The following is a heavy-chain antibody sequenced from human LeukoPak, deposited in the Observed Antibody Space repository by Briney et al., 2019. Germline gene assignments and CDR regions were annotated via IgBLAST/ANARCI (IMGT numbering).Heavy chain of an antibody. CDR2: ISGSGGST. Sequence: SGGSLRLSCAASGFTFSSYAMSWVRQAPGKGLEWVSAISGSGGSTYYADSVKGRFTISRDNSKNTLYLQMNSLRAEDTAVYYCAKGVWDIVVVPAARNYWGQGTLVTVSS. J-gene: IGHJ4*02. CDR1: GFTFSSYA. D-gene: IGHD2-2*01. V-gene: IGHV3-23*01. CDR3: AKGVWDIVVVPAARNY.